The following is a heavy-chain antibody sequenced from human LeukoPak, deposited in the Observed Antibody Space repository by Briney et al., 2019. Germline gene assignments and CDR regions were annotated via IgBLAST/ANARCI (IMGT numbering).Heavy chain of an antibody. CDR3: AREGYAIWFDP. J-gene: IGHJ5*02. V-gene: IGHV3-21*01. CDR1: GFTLSRYS. CDR2: ISSSSSYI. Sequence: GGSLRLSCAASGFTLSRYSMNWVRPTPGEGLEWVSSISSSSSYIYYADSVKGRFTISRDNAKNSLYLQMNSLRAEDTAVYYCAREGYAIWFDPWGQGTLVTVSS. D-gene: IGHD2-8*01.